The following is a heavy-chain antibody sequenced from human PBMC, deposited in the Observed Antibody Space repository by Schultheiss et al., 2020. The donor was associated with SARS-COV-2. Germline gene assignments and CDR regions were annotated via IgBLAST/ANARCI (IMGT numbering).Heavy chain of an antibody. CDR1: GFTFSSNY. V-gene: IGHV4-59*12. J-gene: IGHJ4*02. D-gene: IGHD4-23*01. Sequence: GSLRLSCAASGFTFSSNYMSWVRQAPGKGLEWIGYIYYSGSTYYNPSLKSRVTISVDTSKNQFSLKLTSVTAADTAIYYCARAEVGTADFDYWGQGTLVTVSS. CDR2: IYYSGST. CDR3: ARAEVGTADFDY.